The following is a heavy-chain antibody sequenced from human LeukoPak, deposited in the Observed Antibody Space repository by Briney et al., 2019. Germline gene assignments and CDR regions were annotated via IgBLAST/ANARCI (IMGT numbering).Heavy chain of an antibody. J-gene: IGHJ4*02. CDR3: ARDLGYCSGGSCSRFDY. D-gene: IGHD2-15*01. CDR2: IYTSGST. V-gene: IGHV4-4*07. Sequence: PSETLSLTCTVSGGSISSYYWGWIRHPAGKGLEWIGRIYTSGSTNYNPSLKSRVTMSVDTSKNQFSLKLSSVTAADTAVYYCARDLGYCSGGSCSRFDYWGQGTLVTVSS. CDR1: GGSISSYY.